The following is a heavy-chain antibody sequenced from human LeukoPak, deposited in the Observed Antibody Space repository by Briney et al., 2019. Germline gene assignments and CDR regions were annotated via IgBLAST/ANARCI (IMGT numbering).Heavy chain of an antibody. CDR2: ISGSGGST. D-gene: IGHD2-2*02. CDR1: GFTFSSYS. CDR3: AKALDIVVVPAAISDY. J-gene: IGHJ4*02. Sequence: GGSLRLSCAASGFTFSSYSMNWVRQAPGKGLEWVSAISGSGGSTYYADSVKGRFTISRDNSKNTLYLRMNSLRAEDTAVYYCAKALDIVVVPAAISDYWGQGTLVTVSS. V-gene: IGHV3-23*01.